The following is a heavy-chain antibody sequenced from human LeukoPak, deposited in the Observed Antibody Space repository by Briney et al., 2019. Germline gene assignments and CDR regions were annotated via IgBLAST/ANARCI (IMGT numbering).Heavy chain of an antibody. CDR2: IYHSGST. CDR3: ARGKDEYQNPIYNWFDP. D-gene: IGHD2-2*01. CDR1: GDSISSGGYY. Sequence: PSETLSLTCTVSGDSISSGGYYWSWIRQPPGKSLEWIGYIYHSGSTYYNPSLKSRVTISVDRSKNQFSLKLSSVTAADTAVYYCARGKDEYQNPIYNWFDPWGQGTLVTVSS. J-gene: IGHJ5*02. V-gene: IGHV4-30-2*01.